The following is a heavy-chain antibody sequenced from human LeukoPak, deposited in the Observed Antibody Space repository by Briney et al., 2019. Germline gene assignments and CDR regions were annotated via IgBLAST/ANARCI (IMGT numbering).Heavy chain of an antibody. J-gene: IGHJ4*02. Sequence: GGSLRLSCAASGFMFCSYGMHWVRQAPGKGLEWVAFIRYDGSDKYYVDSVKGRFTISRDNSKNTLYLQMNSLRAEDTAVYYCAKIGEGGTWSDYWGQGTLVTVSS. CDR1: GFMFCSYG. CDR2: IRYDGSDK. D-gene: IGHD1-26*01. CDR3: AKIGEGGTWSDY. V-gene: IGHV3-30*02.